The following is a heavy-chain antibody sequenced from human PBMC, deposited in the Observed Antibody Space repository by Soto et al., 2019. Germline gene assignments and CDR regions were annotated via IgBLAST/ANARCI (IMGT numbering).Heavy chain of an antibody. Sequence: EVQLLESGGGLVQPGGPLRLSCAASGFTFSSYAMNWVRQAPGKGLEWVSTSSGGGANTYYADSVKGRFTISRDNSRNTVCLQVNSLRAEDSAVYCGLKYSGFYASGSDGRHWGQGTLVTVSS. V-gene: IGHV3-23*01. CDR2: SSGGGANT. J-gene: IGHJ4*02. CDR3: LKYSGFYASGSDGRH. D-gene: IGHD3-10*01. CDR1: GFTFSSYA.